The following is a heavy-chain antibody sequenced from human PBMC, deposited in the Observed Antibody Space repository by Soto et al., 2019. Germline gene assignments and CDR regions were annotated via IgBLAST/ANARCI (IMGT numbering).Heavy chain of an antibody. D-gene: IGHD6-19*01. V-gene: IGHV3-48*01. Sequence: EPQLVESGGGLVQPGGSLRLSCAASGFTFSFYTMNWVRQTPGKGLEWLAYISRGGSSIYYADSVKGRFTVSRDNANNSLSLQLNSLRREDTAVYYCVREGVDLRGSGVFDYWGQGTLVTVSS. CDR2: ISRGGSSI. J-gene: IGHJ4*02. CDR3: VREGVDLRGSGVFDY. CDR1: GFTFSFYT.